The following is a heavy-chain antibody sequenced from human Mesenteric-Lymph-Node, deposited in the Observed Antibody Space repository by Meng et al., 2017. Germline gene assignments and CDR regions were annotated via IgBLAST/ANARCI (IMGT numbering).Heavy chain of an antibody. CDR1: GFTFSDYY. D-gene: IGHD3-22*01. V-gene: IGHV3-69-1*01. J-gene: IGHJ4*02. Sequence: GESLKISCAASGFTFSDYYMNWVRQAPGKGLEWVSSISSSSTIYYADSVKGRFTISRDNAKNSLYLQMNSLRAEDTAVYYCAREGYDSSGYYQYYFDYWGQGTLVTVSS. CDR2: ISSSSTI. CDR3: AREGYDSSGYYQYYFDY.